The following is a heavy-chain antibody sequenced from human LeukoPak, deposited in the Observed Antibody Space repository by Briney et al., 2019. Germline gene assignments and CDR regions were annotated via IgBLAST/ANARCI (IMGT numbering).Heavy chain of an antibody. Sequence: GGSLRLSCAASGFTFSSYAMHWVRQAPGKGLEWVAVISYDGSNKYYADSVEGRFTISRDNAKNSLYLQMNSLRAEDTAVYYCARDSIYDYVWGRLMALEGGAFDIWGQGTMVTVSS. CDR2: ISYDGSNK. CDR1: GFTFSSYA. D-gene: IGHD3-16*01. J-gene: IGHJ3*02. CDR3: ARDSIYDYVWGRLMALEGGAFDI. V-gene: IGHV3-30*04.